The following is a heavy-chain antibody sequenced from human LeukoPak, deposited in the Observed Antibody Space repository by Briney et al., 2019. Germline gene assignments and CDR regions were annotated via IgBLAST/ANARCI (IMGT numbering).Heavy chain of an antibody. CDR2: IWYDGSNK. Sequence: GGSLRLSCAASGFTFSSYGMHWVRQAPGKGLEWVAVIWYDGSNKYYADSVKGRFTISRDNSKNTLYLQMNSLRAEDTAVYYCARAGRIAVAGRLRNYFDYWGQGTLVTVSP. CDR3: ARAGRIAVAGRLRNYFDY. D-gene: IGHD6-19*01. J-gene: IGHJ4*02. V-gene: IGHV3-33*01. CDR1: GFTFSSYG.